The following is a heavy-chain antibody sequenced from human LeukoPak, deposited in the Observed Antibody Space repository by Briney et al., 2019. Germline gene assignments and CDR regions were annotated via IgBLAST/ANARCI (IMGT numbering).Heavy chain of an antibody. CDR3: AREGDGYMVFDY. CDR2: IYYSGST. J-gene: IGHJ4*02. Sequence: PSGTLSLTCAVSGGSISSSNWWSWVRQPPGKGLEWIGSIYYSGSTYYNPSLKSRVTISVDTSKNQFSLKLSSVTAADTAVYYCAREGDGYMVFDYWGQGTLVTVSS. V-gene: IGHV4-4*02. CDR1: GGSISSSNW. D-gene: IGHD5-24*01.